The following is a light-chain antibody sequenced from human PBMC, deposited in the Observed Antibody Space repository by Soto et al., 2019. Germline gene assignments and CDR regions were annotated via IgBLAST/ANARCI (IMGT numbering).Light chain of an antibody. V-gene: IGKV3-20*01. CDR2: GAS. J-gene: IGKJ2*01. Sequence: EIVLTQSPGTLSLSPGERATLSCRASQSVSSSYLAWYQQKPGQAPRLLIYGASSRATGIPDRFSGSGTGTDITLTISRLEPEDFAVYFCQQYGNAPPNTFGQGTEVEIK. CDR3: QQYGNAPPNT. CDR1: QSVSSSY.